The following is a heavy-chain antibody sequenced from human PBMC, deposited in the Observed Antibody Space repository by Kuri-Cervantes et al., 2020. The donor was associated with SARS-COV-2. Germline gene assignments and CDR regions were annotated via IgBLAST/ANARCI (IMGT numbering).Heavy chain of an antibody. J-gene: IGHJ4*02. CDR3: ARSPGVIVVVIAPDY. CDR2: ISTYSGNT. V-gene: IGHV1-18*01. D-gene: IGHD2-21*01. Sequence: ASVKVSCKASGYTFTSYGISWVRQAPGQGLEWMGWISTYSGNTNYAQKLQGRVTMTTDTSTSTAYMELRSLRSDDTAVYYCARSPGVIVVVIAPDYWGQGTLVTVSS. CDR1: GYTFTSYG.